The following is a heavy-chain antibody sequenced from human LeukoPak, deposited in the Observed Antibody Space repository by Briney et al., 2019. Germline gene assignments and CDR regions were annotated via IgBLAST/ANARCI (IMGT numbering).Heavy chain of an antibody. V-gene: IGHV3-48*01. J-gene: IGHJ6*02. Sequence: PGGSLRLSCAASGFTFSSYSMNWVRQAPGKGLEWVSYISSSSSTIYYADSVKGRFTISRDNAKNSLYLQMNSLRAEDTAVYYCARASSSWSDYYYYGMDVWGQGTTVTVSS. D-gene: IGHD6-13*01. CDR1: GFTFSSYS. CDR2: ISSSSSTI. CDR3: ARASSSWSDYYYYGMDV.